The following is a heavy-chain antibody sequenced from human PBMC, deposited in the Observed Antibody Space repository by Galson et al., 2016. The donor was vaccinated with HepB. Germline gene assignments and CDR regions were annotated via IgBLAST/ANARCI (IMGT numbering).Heavy chain of an antibody. Sequence: SLRLSCAVSGFTFNSYWMSWVRQAPGKGLEWVANMNQDGSEKYYVDSVKGRFTISRDNAKNSLYLQMDSLRAEDTALYYCAKSTRGGWRPPYFDYRGQGTLVTVSS. V-gene: IGHV3-7*01. CDR1: GFTFNSYW. CDR2: MNQDGSEK. CDR3: AKSTRGGWRPPYFDY. J-gene: IGHJ4*02. D-gene: IGHD6-19*01.